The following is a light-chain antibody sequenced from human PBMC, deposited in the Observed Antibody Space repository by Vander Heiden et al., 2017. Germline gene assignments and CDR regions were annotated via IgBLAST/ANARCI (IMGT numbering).Light chain of an antibody. Sequence: QAVVTQEPSLTVSPGGTVTLTCGSSTGAVTSGRHPYWFQQKPGQAPRTLIYDTSSKHSWTPARFSGSLLGGKAALTLSGAQPEDEAGYYCLLSYSGARLVVFGGGTKLTVL. CDR2: DTS. CDR1: TGAVTSGRH. V-gene: IGLV7-46*01. J-gene: IGLJ2*01. CDR3: LLSYSGARLVV.